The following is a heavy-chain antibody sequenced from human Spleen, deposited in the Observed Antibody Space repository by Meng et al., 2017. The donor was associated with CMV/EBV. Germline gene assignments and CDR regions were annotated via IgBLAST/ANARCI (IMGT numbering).Heavy chain of an antibody. D-gene: IGHD2-2*01. V-gene: IGHV3-49*03. CDR3: TRDDEDCSSTSCFLFDY. Sequence: GESLKISCAASGFTFSDYYMSWIRQAPGKGLEWVGFIRSKAFGETTHYAASVKGRFTISRDDSKNIAYLQMNSLKTEDTAVYYCTRDDEDCSSTSCFLFDYWGQGTLVTVSS. CDR1: GFTFSDYY. J-gene: IGHJ4*02. CDR2: IRSKAFGETT.